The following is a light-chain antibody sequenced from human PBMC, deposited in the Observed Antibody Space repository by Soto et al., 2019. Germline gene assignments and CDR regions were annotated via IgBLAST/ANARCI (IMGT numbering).Light chain of an antibody. J-gene: IGKJ3*01. CDR2: AAS. V-gene: IGKV1-17*02. CDR1: QGIRND. Sequence: IQMTQSPSSLSASVGDRVTITCRASQGIRNDLGWYQQEPGKAPKLLIYAASTLQSGVPSRFSGRDSGADFTLTINNLQPEDFATYYCQQPPYTFGPGTKVDIK. CDR3: QQPPYT.